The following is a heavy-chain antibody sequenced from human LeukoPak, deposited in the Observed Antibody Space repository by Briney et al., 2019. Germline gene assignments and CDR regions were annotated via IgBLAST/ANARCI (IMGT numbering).Heavy chain of an antibody. CDR1: GGSINSHY. J-gene: IGHJ4*02. D-gene: IGHD3-10*01. V-gene: IGHV4-59*11. Sequence: SETLSLTCTVSGGSINSHYWSWIRQTPGKGLEWIGYIFIGGSTNYNPSLKSRVTMSIDTSRDQFSLRLSSVTAADTAIYYCASRPAGSTWIGFIDYWSQGSLVTVYS. CDR3: ASRPAGSTWIGFIDY. CDR2: IFIGGST.